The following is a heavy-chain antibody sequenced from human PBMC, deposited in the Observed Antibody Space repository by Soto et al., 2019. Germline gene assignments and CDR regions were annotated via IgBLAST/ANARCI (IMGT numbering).Heavy chain of an antibody. CDR2: ISYDGSNK. J-gene: IGHJ4*02. Sequence: GGSLRLSCAASGFTFSSYGMHWVRQAPGKGLEWVAVISYDGSNKYYADSVKGRFTISRDNSKNTLYLQMNSLRAEDTAVYYCANGREIGCFDYWGQGTLVTVSS. CDR1: GFTFSSYG. D-gene: IGHD2-15*01. V-gene: IGHV3-30*18. CDR3: ANGREIGCFDY.